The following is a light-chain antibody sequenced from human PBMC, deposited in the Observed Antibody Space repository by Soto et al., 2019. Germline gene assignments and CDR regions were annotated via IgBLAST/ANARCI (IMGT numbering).Light chain of an antibody. CDR2: LAS. V-gene: IGKV1-5*01. J-gene: IGKJ1*01. CDR3: HQRQSWPRT. Sequence: DIQMTQSPSTLSASVGDRVTITCRASQSISSWLAWYQQKPGKAPKLLIYLASNRAAGVPARFSGSGSGTDFTLTISDVEPEDFAVYYCHQRQSWPRTFGQGTTGDIK. CDR1: QSISSW.